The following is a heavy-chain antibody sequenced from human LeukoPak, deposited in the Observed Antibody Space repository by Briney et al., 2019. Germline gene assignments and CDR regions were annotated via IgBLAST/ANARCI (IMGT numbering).Heavy chain of an antibody. CDR2: ISGGGEST. J-gene: IGHJ4*02. CDR1: GFTFSTYA. D-gene: IGHD2-15*01. V-gene: IGHV3-23*01. Sequence: GGSLRLSCAASGFTFSTYAMNWVRQAPGEGLEWVSAISGGGESTYNADSVKGRFIISRDNSKNTLYLQMNSLRAEDTAVYYCAKGEGGSCSSSSCSTYFDYWGQGTLVTVSP. CDR3: AKGEGGSCSSSSCSTYFDY.